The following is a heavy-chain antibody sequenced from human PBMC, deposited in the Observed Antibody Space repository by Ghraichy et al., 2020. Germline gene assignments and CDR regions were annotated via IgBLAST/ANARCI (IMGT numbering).Heavy chain of an antibody. V-gene: IGHV3-23*01. CDR1: GFTFSSYA. Sequence: GGSLRLSCAASGFTFSSYAMSWVRQAPGKGLEWVSAISGSGGSTYYADSVKGRFTISRDNSKNTLYLQMNSLRAEDTAVYYCAKRFPPRPIWFGELDLWGQGTLVTVSS. J-gene: IGHJ5*02. D-gene: IGHD3-10*01. CDR2: ISGSGGST. CDR3: AKRFPPRPIWFGELDL.